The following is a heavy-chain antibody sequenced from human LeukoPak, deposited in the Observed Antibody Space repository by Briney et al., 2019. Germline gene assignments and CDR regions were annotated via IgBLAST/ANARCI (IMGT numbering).Heavy chain of an antibody. CDR1: GGSFSGYY. J-gene: IGHJ4*02. Sequence: SETLSLTCAVYGGSFSGYYWSWIRQPPGKGLEWIGEINHSGSTNYNPSLKSRVTISVDTSKNQFSLKLSSVTAADTAVYYCARAGKYYYDSSGYPDYWGQGTLVTVSS. CDR2: INHSGST. D-gene: IGHD3-22*01. CDR3: ARAGKYYYDSSGYPDY. V-gene: IGHV4-34*01.